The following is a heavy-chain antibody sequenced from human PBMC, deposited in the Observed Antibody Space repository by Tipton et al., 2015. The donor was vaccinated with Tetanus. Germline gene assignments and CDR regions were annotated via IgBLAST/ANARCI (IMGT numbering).Heavy chain of an antibody. V-gene: IGHV4-34*01. CDR2: INHSGNT. J-gene: IGHJ6*02. CDR1: GASFSDYY. Sequence: TLSLTCAVYGASFSDYYWSWIRQAPGKGLEWIGEINHSGNTNHNPSLKSRVTLSVDTSKNQFSLKLNSVTAADTAMYYCVTVNFPTYSHSGMDVGGQGPTVPVSS. CDR3: VTVNFPTYSHSGMDV. D-gene: IGHD1-1*01.